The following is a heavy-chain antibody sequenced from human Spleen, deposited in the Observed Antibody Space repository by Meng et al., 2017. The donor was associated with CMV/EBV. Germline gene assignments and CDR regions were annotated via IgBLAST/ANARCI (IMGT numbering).Heavy chain of an antibody. J-gene: IGHJ4*02. Sequence: VYGRSFRGYYWRWIRQPPGQGLEWIGEINHSGSTNSNPSLKSRVTISVDTSKNQFSLKLSSVTAADTAVYYCARGSRGYSYGAYDYWGQGTLVTVSS. CDR2: INHSGST. D-gene: IGHD5-18*01. CDR3: ARGSRGYSYGAYDY. V-gene: IGHV4-34*01. CDR1: GRSFRGYY.